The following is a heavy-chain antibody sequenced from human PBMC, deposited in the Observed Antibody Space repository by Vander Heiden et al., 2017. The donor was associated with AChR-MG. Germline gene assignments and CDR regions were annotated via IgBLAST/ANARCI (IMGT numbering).Heavy chain of an antibody. J-gene: IGHJ5*02. CDR1: GYTFTGYY. CDR2: INPNSGGT. Sequence: QVQLVQSGAEVKKPGASVKVSCKASGYTFTGYYRHWVRQAPGQGLEWMGWINPNSGGTNYAQKFQGRVTMTRDTSISTAYMELSRLRSDDTAVYYCARGTQLRFLEWLLSPWGQGTLVTVSS. D-gene: IGHD3-3*01. V-gene: IGHV1-2*02. CDR3: ARGTQLRFLEWLLSP.